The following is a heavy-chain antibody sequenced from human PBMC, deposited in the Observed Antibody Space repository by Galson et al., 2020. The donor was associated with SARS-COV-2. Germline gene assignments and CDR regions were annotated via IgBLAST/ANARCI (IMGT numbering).Heavy chain of an antibody. CDR2: ISGGGST. V-gene: IGHV3-23*01. CDR1: GFSFSNYA. D-gene: IGHD3-3*01. Sequence: GGSLRLSCAASGFSFSNYAMSWVRQAPGKGPEWVSSISGGGSTTTADSVKGRFSISRDNSKSTVYLQLDSLRAEDTAVYYCAKGKTISSAPFDYWGPGTLLTVSS. J-gene: IGHJ4*02. CDR3: AKGKTISSAPFDY.